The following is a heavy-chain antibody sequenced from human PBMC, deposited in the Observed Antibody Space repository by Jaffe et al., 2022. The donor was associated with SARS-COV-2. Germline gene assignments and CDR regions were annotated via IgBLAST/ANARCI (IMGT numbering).Heavy chain of an antibody. J-gene: IGHJ5*02. Sequence: QLQLQESGPGLVKPSETLSLTCTVSGGSISGGSYSWGWIRQPPGKGLEWIGSIYYSGSTYYNSSLKSRVTISVDASKNQFSLKLSSVTAADTAVYYCARQGSSWYWLDPWGQGTLVTVSS. V-gene: IGHV4-39*01. CDR1: GGSISGGSYS. CDR2: IYYSGST. D-gene: IGHD6-13*01. CDR3: ARQGSSWYWLDP.